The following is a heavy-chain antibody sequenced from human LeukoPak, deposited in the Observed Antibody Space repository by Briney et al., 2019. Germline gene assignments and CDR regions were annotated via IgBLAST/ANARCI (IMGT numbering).Heavy chain of an antibody. V-gene: IGHV1-69*13. CDR3: AGREDFYNNWFDP. J-gene: IGHJ5*02. Sequence: SVKVSCKASGGTFSSYAISWVRQAPGQGLEWMGGIIPIFGTANYAQKFQGRVTITADESTSTAYMELSSLRSEDTAVYYCAGREDFYNNWFDPWGQGTLVTVSS. D-gene: IGHD5-24*01. CDR1: GGTFSSYA. CDR2: IIPIFGTA.